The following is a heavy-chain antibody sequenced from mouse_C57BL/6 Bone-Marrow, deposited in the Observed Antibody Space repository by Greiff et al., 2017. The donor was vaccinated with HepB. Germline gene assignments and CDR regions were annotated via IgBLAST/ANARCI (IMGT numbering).Heavy chain of an antibody. J-gene: IGHJ3*01. CDR3: ARTKYDFAWFAY. D-gene: IGHD2-4*01. V-gene: IGHV5-6*02. CDR1: GFTFSSYG. Sequence: EVKLVESGGDLVKPGGSLKLSCAASGFTFSSYGMSWVRQTPDKRLEWVATISSGGSYTYYPDSVKGRFTISRDNAENTLYLQRSSLKTEDTAMYYCARTKYDFAWFAYWGQGTLVTVSA. CDR2: ISSGGSYT.